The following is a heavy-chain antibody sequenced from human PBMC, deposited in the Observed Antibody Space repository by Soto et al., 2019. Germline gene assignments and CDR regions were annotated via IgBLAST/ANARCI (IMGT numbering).Heavy chain of an antibody. CDR3: ARDRSAAAATGYFDY. J-gene: IGHJ4*02. CDR2: INTSGGRT. CDR1: GYTFTSYY. D-gene: IGHD6-13*01. V-gene: IGHV1-46*01. Sequence: ASVRVSCKASGYTFTSYYKHWVRQAPGQGVEWMGVINTSGGRTSYAQKFQGRVTMTRDTSTSTVYMELSSLRSEDTVVYYCARDRSAAAATGYFDYWGQGTRVTVS.